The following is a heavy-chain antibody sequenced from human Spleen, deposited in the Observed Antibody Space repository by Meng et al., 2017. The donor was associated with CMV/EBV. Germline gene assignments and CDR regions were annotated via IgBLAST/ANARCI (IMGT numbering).Heavy chain of an antibody. CDR1: GFPFSSYA. J-gene: IGHJ4*02. Sequence: QVQLVGSGVGVVQPGRSLRLSCAASGFPFSSYAMHWVRQAPGKGLEWVAVISYDGSNKYYADSVKGRFTISRDNSKNTLYLQMNSLRAEDTAVYYCARDRSDYWGQGTLVTVSS. CDR3: ARDRSDY. CDR2: ISYDGSNK. V-gene: IGHV3-30-3*01.